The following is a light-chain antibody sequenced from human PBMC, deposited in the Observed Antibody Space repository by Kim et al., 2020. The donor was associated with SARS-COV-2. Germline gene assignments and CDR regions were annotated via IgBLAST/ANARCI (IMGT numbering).Light chain of an antibody. CDR3: LLSYSDSRV. CDR2: DTG. CDR1: TGPVTRVHF. Sequence: ETGNLPCNSSTGPVTRVHFPFWFPQTPGQAPPPLIFDTGNGHSWTPARFSGSLLGGKAALTLSAARPEDEADYYCLLSYSDSRVFGGGTQLTVL. J-gene: IGLJ2*01. V-gene: IGLV7-46*01.